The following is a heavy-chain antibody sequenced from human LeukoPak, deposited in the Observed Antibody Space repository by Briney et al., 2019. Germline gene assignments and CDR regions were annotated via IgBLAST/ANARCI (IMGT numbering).Heavy chain of an antibody. D-gene: IGHD3-22*01. V-gene: IGHV1-18*01. CDR3: ARDLPDLTYSYDSSGLDY. CDR2: ISAYNGDT. J-gene: IGHJ4*02. CDR1: GYTFTNYG. Sequence: ASVKVSCKASGYTFTNYGISWVRQAPGQGLEWMGWISAYNGDTNYAQMLQGRVTLTTDASTNTAYMELRSLRSDDTAAYYCARDLPDLTYSYDSSGLDYWGQGTLVTVST.